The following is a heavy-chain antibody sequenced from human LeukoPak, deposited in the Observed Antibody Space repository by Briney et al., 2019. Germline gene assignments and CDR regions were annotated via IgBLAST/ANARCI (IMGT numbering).Heavy chain of an antibody. J-gene: IGHJ4*02. CDR3: ARGGNRFGGFYFDY. D-gene: IGHD3-10*01. Sequence: SSETLSLTCTVSADSLSSGGHYWAWIRQFPGKGLESIGFIHHSGRSRHNPSLKDRVAVSVDTSRKQFALKLSSVTAADTAMYYCARGGNRFGGFYFDYWGQGIQVIVSS. V-gene: IGHV4-31*03. CDR1: ADSLSSGGHY. CDR2: IHHSGRS.